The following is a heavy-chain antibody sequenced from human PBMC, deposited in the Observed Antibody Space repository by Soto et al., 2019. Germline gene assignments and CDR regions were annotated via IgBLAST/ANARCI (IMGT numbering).Heavy chain of an antibody. J-gene: IGHJ6*02. CDR2: IYYRRST. V-gene: IGHV4-59*11. D-gene: IGHD1-26*01. CDR1: GGSISSHY. CDR3: ARDGREASGMDV. Sequence: TSETLSLTCTVSGGSISSHYWSWVRQAPGTGLEWIGHIYYRRSTTYNPSLRSRSTISVDTSNNQFSLKLNSVTTADTAVYYCARDGREASGMDVWGQGTKVT.